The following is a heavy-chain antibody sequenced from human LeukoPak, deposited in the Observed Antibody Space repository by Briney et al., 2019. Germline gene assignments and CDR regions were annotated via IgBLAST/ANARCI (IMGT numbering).Heavy chain of an antibody. CDR3: AKDEVTSGGGLAS. Sequence: GGSLRLSCAASRFTVSGTHMSWVRQAPGKGLEWVSAMYTGGTTYYADSVKGRFTISRDNSKNTLYLHMNSLRAEDTAVYYCAKDEVTSGGGLASWGQGTLVTVSS. D-gene: IGHD2-21*02. J-gene: IGHJ4*02. CDR2: MYTGGTT. CDR1: RFTVSGTH. V-gene: IGHV3-53*01.